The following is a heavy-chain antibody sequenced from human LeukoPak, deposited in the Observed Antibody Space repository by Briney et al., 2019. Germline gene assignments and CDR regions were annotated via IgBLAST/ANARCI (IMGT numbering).Heavy chain of an antibody. J-gene: IGHJ4*02. CDR1: GGSVSRYY. CDR3: ARGSTGYSSSWYQYYVY. CDR2: IYYSGST. V-gene: IGHV4-39*07. Sequence: SETLSLTCTVSGGSVSRYYWGWIRQPPGKGLEWIGSIYYSGSTYYNPSLKSRVTISVDTSKNQFSLKLSSVTAADTAVYYCARGSTGYSSSWYQYYVYWGQGALVTVSS. D-gene: IGHD6-13*01.